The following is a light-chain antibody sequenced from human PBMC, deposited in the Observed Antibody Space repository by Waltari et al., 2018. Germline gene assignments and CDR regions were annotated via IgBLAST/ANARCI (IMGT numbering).Light chain of an antibody. CDR2: GAS. V-gene: IGKV3-15*01. J-gene: IGKJ5*01. Sequence: ETVMTQSPAALSVPPGGRATLSCRASQTVTSNLAWYLQKPGQPPKLLIYGASTRATGIPARFSGSGSGTEFTLTISSLQPEDSAVYFCQQYNNWPPNFGQGTRLEIK. CDR3: QQYNNWPPN. CDR1: QTVTSN.